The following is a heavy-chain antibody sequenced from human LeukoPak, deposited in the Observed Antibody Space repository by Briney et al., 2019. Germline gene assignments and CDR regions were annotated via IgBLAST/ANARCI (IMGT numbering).Heavy chain of an antibody. J-gene: IGHJ6*02. Sequence: PGGSLRLTCAASGFTFSGYAMSWVRQAPGKGLEWVSAISGSGGSTYYADSVKGRFTISRDNSKNTLYLQMNSLRAEDTAVYYCAKDHSSSLPYGMDVWGQGTTVTVSS. CDR2: ISGSGGST. CDR3: AKDHSSSLPYGMDV. CDR1: GFTFSGYA. D-gene: IGHD6-13*01. V-gene: IGHV3-23*01.